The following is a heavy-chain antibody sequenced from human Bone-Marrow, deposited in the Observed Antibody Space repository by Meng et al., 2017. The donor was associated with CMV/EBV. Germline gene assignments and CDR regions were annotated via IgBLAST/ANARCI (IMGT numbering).Heavy chain of an antibody. Sequence: GGSLRLSCAASGFTFSSYAMSWVRQAPGKGLVWVSRINSDGSRTDYADSVKGRFTISRDNAKNTLYLQMNSLRAEDTAVYYCARAINYYYGMDVWGQGTTITVSS. CDR3: ARAINYYYGMDV. V-gene: IGHV3-23*01. CDR1: GFTFSSYA. D-gene: IGHD5-12*01. J-gene: IGHJ6*02. CDR2: INSDGSRT.